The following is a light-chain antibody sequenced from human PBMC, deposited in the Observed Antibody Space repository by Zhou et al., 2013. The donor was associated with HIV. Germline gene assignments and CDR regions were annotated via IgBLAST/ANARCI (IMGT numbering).Light chain of an antibody. Sequence: DIQMTQSPSSVSASVGDRVTITCRASQDIRTWLAWYQQNPGKAPRLLISLASTLQSGVPSRFSGSGSGTHFTLTISSLQPEDFATYYCQQLNSYPPTFGQGTRLEIK. CDR1: QDIRTW. J-gene: IGKJ5*01. V-gene: IGKV1-12*01. CDR3: QQLNSYPPT. CDR2: LAS.